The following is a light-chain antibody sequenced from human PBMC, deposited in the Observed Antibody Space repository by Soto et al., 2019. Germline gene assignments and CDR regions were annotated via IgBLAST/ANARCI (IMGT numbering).Light chain of an antibody. Sequence: EIVLTQSPGTLSLSPGERATLSCRASQSVSSSYLAWYQQKPGQAPRLLIYGASSRATGIPDRFSGSGSGTDFTLTISRLEPEDFAVYYCQQYYSYPPFFGQGTKLEIK. V-gene: IGKV3-20*01. CDR1: QSVSSSY. J-gene: IGKJ2*01. CDR3: QQYYSYPPF. CDR2: GAS.